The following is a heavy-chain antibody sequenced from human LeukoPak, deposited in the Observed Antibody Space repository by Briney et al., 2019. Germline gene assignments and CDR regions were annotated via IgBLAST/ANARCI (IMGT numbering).Heavy chain of an antibody. Sequence: PSETLSLTCAVSGGSINSNNWWSWVRQPPEKGLEWIGEIFHSGGTNYNPSLKSRVTISVDTSKNQFSLKLSSVTAADTAVYYCARDPPAYCGGDCYYPNWGQGTLVTVSS. CDR3: ARDPPAYCGGDCYYPN. D-gene: IGHD2-21*01. V-gene: IGHV4-4*02. CDR2: IFHSGGT. CDR1: GGSINSNNW. J-gene: IGHJ4*02.